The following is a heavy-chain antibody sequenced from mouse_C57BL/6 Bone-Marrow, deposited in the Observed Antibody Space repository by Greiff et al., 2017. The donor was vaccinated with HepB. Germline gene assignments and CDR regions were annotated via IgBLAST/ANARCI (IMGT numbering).Heavy chain of an antibody. CDR3: ARGGDGYRFAY. Sequence: QVQLQQPGAELVMPGASVKLSCKASGYTFTSYWMHWVKQRPGQGLEWIGEIDPSDSYTNYNQKFKGKSTLTVDKSSSTAYMQLSSLTSEDSAVYYCARGGDGYRFAYWGQGTLVTVSA. J-gene: IGHJ3*01. CDR1: GYTFTSYW. V-gene: IGHV1-69*01. D-gene: IGHD2-3*01. CDR2: IDPSDSYT.